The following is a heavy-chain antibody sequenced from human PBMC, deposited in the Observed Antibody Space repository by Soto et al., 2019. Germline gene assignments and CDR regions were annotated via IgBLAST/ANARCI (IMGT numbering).Heavy chain of an antibody. V-gene: IGHV4-61*01. CDR3: ARDTRLEWSQRGYYYYGMDV. D-gene: IGHD3-3*01. J-gene: IGHJ6*02. Sequence: PSETLSLTCPVSGVSISSSSYYWSWIRQPPGKVLEWIGYIYYSGSTNYNPSLKSRVTISVDTSKNQFSLKLSSVTAADTAVYYCARDTRLEWSQRGYYYYGMDVWGQGTTVTVSS. CDR1: GVSISSSSYY. CDR2: IYYSGST.